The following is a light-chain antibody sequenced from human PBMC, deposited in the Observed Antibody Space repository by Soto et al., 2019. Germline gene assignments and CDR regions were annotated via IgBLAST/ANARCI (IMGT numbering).Light chain of an antibody. J-gene: IGLJ3*02. Sequence: SALTQPASVSGSPGQSITISCTGTSSDVGAHDYVSWYQQHPGKAPKLMIYEVSYRPSGVSNRFSGSKSGNTASLTISGLQAEDEATYYCSSYTSTNTLFGGGTKLTVL. CDR1: SSDVGAHDY. CDR2: EVS. CDR3: SSYTSTNTL. V-gene: IGLV2-14*01.